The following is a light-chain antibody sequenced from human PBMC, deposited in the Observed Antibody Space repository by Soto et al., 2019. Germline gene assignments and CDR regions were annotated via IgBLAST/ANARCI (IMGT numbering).Light chain of an antibody. J-gene: IGKJ1*01. CDR1: QNIKNY. CDR2: AAS. Sequence: DIQMTQSPFSLSASVGDRVTISCRPSQNIKNYLNWYQQRPGKAPKLLIFAASTLQSGVPSRFSGSGSGTDFTLTISSLHPEDFAVYYCQQYNNWLWTFGQGTKVEIK. V-gene: IGKV1-39*01. CDR3: QQYNNWLWT.